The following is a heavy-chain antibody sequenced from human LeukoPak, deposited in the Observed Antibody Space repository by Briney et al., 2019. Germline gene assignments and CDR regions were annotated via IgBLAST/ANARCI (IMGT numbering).Heavy chain of an antibody. J-gene: IGHJ4*02. CDR1: GFTFSSYA. CDR3: ARGSSPKSYFDY. V-gene: IGHV3-23*01. D-gene: IGHD6-19*01. CDR2: ITGSGGDT. Sequence: GGSLRLSCAASGFTFSSYAMSWVRQAPGKGLEWVSAITGSGGDTFHADSVKGRFTISRDNAKNSLYLQMNSLRAEDTAVYYCARGSSPKSYFDYWGQGTLVTVSS.